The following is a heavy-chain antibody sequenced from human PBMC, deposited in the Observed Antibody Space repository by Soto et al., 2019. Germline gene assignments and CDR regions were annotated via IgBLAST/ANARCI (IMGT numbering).Heavy chain of an antibody. Sequence: GGSLRLSCAASGFTFSSYGMHWVRQAPGKGLEWVAVIWYDGSNKYYADSVKGRFTISRDNSKNTLYLQMNSLRSEDTAVYYCARVEEWLSTLDYWGQGTLVTVSS. CDR2: IWYDGSNK. J-gene: IGHJ4*02. CDR1: GFTFSSYG. D-gene: IGHD3-3*01. V-gene: IGHV3-33*01. CDR3: ARVEEWLSTLDY.